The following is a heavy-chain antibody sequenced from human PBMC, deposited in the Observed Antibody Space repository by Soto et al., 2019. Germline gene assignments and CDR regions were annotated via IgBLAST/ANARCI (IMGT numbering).Heavy chain of an antibody. V-gene: IGHV4-30-4*01. D-gene: IGHD6-13*01. Sequence: QVQLRESGPGLVKPSQTLSLTCTVSGDSISSGDYYWSWIRQPPGKGLEWIGCIYYSGNTYYNPSLKSRFSISVDTSKNQFSLKLSSVTAADTAVYYCAGDFKRYSSPPGPLEYWGLGTPVTVSS. J-gene: IGHJ4*02. CDR3: AGDFKRYSSPPGPLEY. CDR2: IYYSGNT. CDR1: GDSISSGDYY.